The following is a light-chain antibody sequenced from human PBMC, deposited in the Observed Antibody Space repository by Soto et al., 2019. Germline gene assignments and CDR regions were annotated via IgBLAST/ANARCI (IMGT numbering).Light chain of an antibody. CDR3: QSYDSSLSVHVV. CDR1: SSNIGAGYD. J-gene: IGLJ2*01. V-gene: IGLV1-40*01. Sequence: QSVLTQPPSVSGAPGQRVTISCTGSSSNIGAGYDVHWYQQLPGTAPKLLIYGNSNRPSGVPDRFSGSKSGTSASLVITGLQAEDEADYYCQSYDSSLSVHVVFGGGTKVTVL. CDR2: GNS.